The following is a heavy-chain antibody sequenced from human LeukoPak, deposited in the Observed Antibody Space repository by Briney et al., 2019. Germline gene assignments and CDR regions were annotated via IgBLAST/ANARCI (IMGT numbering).Heavy chain of an antibody. CDR2: INPNSGGT. CDR3: ARDDGDGYGMDV. Sequence: ASVKVSCKASGYTFTGYYMHWVRQALGQGLEWMGWINPNSGGTNYAQKFQGWVTMTRDTSISTAYMELSRLGSDDTAVYYCARDDGDGYGMDVWGQGTTVTVSS. V-gene: IGHV1-2*04. CDR1: GYTFTGYY. D-gene: IGHD2-21*02. J-gene: IGHJ6*02.